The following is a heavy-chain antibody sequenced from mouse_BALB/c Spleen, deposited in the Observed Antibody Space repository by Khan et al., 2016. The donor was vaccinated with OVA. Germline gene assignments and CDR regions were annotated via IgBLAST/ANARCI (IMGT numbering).Heavy chain of an antibody. D-gene: IGHD1-1*01. Sequence: QVQLKQSGAELAKPGASVKMSCKASGYTFINYWILWVKQRPGQGLEWIGYINRSTGYTEYNQNFKDKATLTADKSSSTAYMQLSSLTSEDSAVYYCARRGLRWDFDYWGQGTTLTVSS. CDR1: GYTFINYW. J-gene: IGHJ2*01. CDR2: INRSTGYT. CDR3: ARRGLRWDFDY. V-gene: IGHV1-7*01.